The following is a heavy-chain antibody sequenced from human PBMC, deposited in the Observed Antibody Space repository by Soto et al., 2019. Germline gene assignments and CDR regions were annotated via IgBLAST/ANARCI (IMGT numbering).Heavy chain of an antibody. J-gene: IGHJ5*02. D-gene: IGHD3-22*01. CDR1: GFTFSTYW. CDR2: IKQDGSEK. CDR3: AGGRITLRT. V-gene: IGHV3-7*04. Sequence: GGSLRLSCAASGFTFSTYWMSWVRQAPGKGLEWVANIKQDGSEKYYVGSVKGRFTISRDNAEKSLYLQMNSLRAEDTALYYCAGGRITLRTWGQGTPVTVSS.